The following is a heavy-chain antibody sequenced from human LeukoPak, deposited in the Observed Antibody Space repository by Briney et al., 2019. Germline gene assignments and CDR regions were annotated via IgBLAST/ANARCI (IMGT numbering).Heavy chain of an antibody. CDR3: ARDPPPYYYYYYGMDV. Sequence: GGSLRLSCSASGFTFSSYGMDWVRQAPGTGLEFVSAISSIGGSTYYADSVKGRFTISRDNSKNTLFLQMSSLRAEDTAVYYCARDPPPYYYYYYGMDVWGQGTTVTVSS. CDR2: ISSIGGST. J-gene: IGHJ6*02. CDR1: GFTFSSYG. V-gene: IGHV3-64D*06.